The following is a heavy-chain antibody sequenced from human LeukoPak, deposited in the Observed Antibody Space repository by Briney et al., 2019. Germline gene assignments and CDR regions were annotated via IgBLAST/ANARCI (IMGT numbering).Heavy chain of an antibody. CDR2: SRSKVNSYAT. J-gene: IGHJ4*02. CDR1: GVTFSGSA. D-gene: IGHD2-2*01. Sequence: GGSLRLSCAASGVTFSGSAMHWVRQASGPGLERVGRSRSKVNSYATAYAASVKGRFTISRDDSKNTAYLQMNSLKTEDTAVYYCTSGGYCSSTSCYGENWGQGTLVTVSS. V-gene: IGHV3-73*01. CDR3: TSGGYCSSTSCYGEN.